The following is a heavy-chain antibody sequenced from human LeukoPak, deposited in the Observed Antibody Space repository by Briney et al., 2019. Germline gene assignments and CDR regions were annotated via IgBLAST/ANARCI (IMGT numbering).Heavy chain of an antibody. CDR1: GFTFSSYA. CDR3: AKAMSSGSYWPPFDY. D-gene: IGHD1-26*01. Sequence: GGSLRLSCAASGFTFSSYAMSWVRQAPGKGLEWVSAISGSGGSTYYADSVKGRFTISRDNSKNTLYLQMNSLRAEDTAVYYCAKAMSSGSYWPPFDYWGQGTLVTVSS. CDR2: ISGSGGST. J-gene: IGHJ4*02. V-gene: IGHV3-23*01.